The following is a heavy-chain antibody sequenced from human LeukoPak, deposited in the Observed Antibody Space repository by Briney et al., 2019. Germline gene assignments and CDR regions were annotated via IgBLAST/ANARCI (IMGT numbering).Heavy chain of an antibody. CDR1: GFTFSTYA. CDR2: ISVSGGST. V-gene: IGHV3-23*01. CDR3: AKDWMVRGVDGMDV. D-gene: IGHD3-10*01. Sequence: GGSLRLSCAASGFTFSTYAMSWVRQAPGKGLEWVSVISVSGGSTYYADSVKGRFTISRDNSKNTLYLQMNSLRAEDTAVYYCAKDWMVRGVDGMDVWGQGTTVTVSS. J-gene: IGHJ6*02.